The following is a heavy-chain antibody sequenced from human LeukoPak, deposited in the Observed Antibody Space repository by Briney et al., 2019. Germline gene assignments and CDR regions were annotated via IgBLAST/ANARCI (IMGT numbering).Heavy chain of an antibody. CDR1: DDSISSYY. J-gene: IGHJ5*02. D-gene: IGHD3-22*01. V-gene: IGHV4-59*08. CDR3: ARHWDSSAYLNWFDP. Sequence: SDTLSLTRTVSDDSISSYYWSWVPQPPAKGLEWIGDIYYSGSTNNNPSLKSGVTISVDTSKNQLSLKLRSVTAADTAMYYCARHWDSSAYLNWFDPWGQGTLVSVSS. CDR2: IYYSGST.